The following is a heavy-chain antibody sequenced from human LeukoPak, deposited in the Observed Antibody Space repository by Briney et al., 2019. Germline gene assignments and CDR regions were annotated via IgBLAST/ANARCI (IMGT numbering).Heavy chain of an antibody. V-gene: IGHV3-21*01. J-gene: IGHJ4*02. D-gene: IGHD7-27*01. CDR3: ARDGGLGNARYYFDY. CDR2: ISSSSSYI. Sequence: GGSLRLPCAASGFTFSSYSMNWVRQAPGKGLEWVSSISSSSSYIYYADSVKGRFTISRDNAKNSLYLQMNSLRAEDTAVYYCARDGGLGNARYYFDYWGQGTLVTVSS. CDR1: GFTFSSYS.